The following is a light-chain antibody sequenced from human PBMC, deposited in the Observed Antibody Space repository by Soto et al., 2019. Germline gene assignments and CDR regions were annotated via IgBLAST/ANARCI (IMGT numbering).Light chain of an antibody. Sequence: EIGLTQSPGTLSLSPGERATLSCRASQSVSSNFLAWYQQKPGQDPRLLISGASSRATGIPGRFSRSGSGTDFTLTISQLEPDDFAVYYCHHYGTAWPFPEGPKVEL. CDR2: GAS. J-gene: IGKJ1*01. CDR1: QSVSSNF. V-gene: IGKV3-20*01. CDR3: HHYGTAWP.